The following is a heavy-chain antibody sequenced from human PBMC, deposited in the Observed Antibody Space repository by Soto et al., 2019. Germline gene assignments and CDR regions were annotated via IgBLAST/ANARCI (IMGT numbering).Heavy chain of an antibody. CDR2: IFPTGTT. CDR3: ARCMGYDESARFEPTFDR. Sequence: SETLSLTCTVSGGSISSYYWSWIRQPPGKGLEWIGYIFPTGTTNYNPSLKSRVIISVDRYKKQFSLDLFSVTAADTAIYYCARCMGYDESARFEPTFDRWGQGPRITVSS. CDR1: GGSISSYY. V-gene: IGHV4-59*12. J-gene: IGHJ4*02. D-gene: IGHD2-15*01.